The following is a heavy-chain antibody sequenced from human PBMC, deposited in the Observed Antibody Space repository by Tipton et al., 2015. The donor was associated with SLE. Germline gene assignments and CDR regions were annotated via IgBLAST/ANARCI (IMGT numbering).Heavy chain of an antibody. D-gene: IGHD3-3*01. Sequence: TLFLTCTVSGGSISSYYWSWIRQPPGKGLEWIGYIYYSGTTNYNPSLKSRVTISVDTSKNQFSLRLSSVTAADTAVYYCARGAYYDFWSGSLFDFWGQGTMVTVSS. J-gene: IGHJ3*01. CDR2: IYYSGTT. CDR1: GGSISSYY. V-gene: IGHV4-59*01. CDR3: ARGAYYDFWSGSLFDF.